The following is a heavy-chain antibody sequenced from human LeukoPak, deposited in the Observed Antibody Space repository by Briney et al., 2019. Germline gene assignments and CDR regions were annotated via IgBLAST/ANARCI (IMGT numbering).Heavy chain of an antibody. D-gene: IGHD5-24*01. CDR2: IIPILGIA. J-gene: IGHJ4*02. CDR3: ARIRDGSKLAAFDY. V-gene: IGHV1-69*02. Sequence: ASAKVSCKASGGTFSSYTISGVRQAPGQGVEWMGRIIPILGIANYAQKFQGRVTITADKSTSTAYMELSSLRSEDTAVYYCARIRDGSKLAAFDYWGQGTLVTVSS. CDR1: GGTFSSYT.